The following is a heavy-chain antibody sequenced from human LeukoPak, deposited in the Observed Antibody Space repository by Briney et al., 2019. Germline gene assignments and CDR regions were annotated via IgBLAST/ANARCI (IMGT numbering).Heavy chain of an antibody. CDR2: VYYSGST. D-gene: IGHD3-22*01. J-gene: IGHJ4*02. CDR1: GGSFSGYY. Sequence: SETLSLTCAVYGGSFSGYYWNWIRQPPGKGLEWIGYVYYSGSTNYNPSFTSRVTMSVDTSKNQFSLKLSSVTAADTALYYCAKGFYDSRGYSTPFYSWGQGTLVTVSS. CDR3: AKGFYDSRGYSTPFYS. V-gene: IGHV4-59*01.